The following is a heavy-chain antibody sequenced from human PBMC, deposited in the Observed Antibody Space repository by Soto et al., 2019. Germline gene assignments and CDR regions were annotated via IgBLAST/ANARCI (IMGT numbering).Heavy chain of an antibody. Sequence: ASVKVSCKASGYTFTSYYMHWVRQAPGQGLEWMGIINPSGGSTSYAQKFQGRVTMTRDTSTSTVYMELSSLRSEDTAVYYCARPYSSGWYGGYYYYGMDVWGQGTTVTVS. J-gene: IGHJ6*02. D-gene: IGHD6-19*01. CDR2: INPSGGST. CDR1: GYTFTSYY. CDR3: ARPYSSGWYGGYYYYGMDV. V-gene: IGHV1-46*03.